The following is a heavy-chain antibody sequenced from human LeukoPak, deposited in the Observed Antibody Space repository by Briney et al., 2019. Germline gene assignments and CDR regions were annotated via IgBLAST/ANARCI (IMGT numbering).Heavy chain of an antibody. CDR3: ARGRDGYNFQFDY. CDR2: ISSGGSYI. CDR1: GFTFSTYS. V-gene: IGHV3-21*01. J-gene: IGHJ4*02. Sequence: GGSLRLSCAASGFTFSTYSMNWVRQAPGKGLEWVSSISSGGSYIYYADSVKGRFTISRDNAKNSLYPEMNSLRAEDTAVYYCARGRDGYNFQFDYWGQGTLVTVSS. D-gene: IGHD5-24*01.